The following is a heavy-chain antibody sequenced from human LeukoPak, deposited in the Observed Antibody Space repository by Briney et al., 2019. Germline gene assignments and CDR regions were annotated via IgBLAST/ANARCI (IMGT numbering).Heavy chain of an antibody. V-gene: IGHV4-61*02. D-gene: IGHD3-10*01. CDR2: IYTSGST. CDR1: GGSISSGSYY. Sequence: PSETLSLTCTVSGGSISSGSYYWSWIRQPAGKGLEWIGRIYTSGSTNYNPSLKSRVTISVDTSKNQFSLKLSSVTAADTAVYYCARVEYGSRTLDIWGQGTMVTVSS. J-gene: IGHJ3*02. CDR3: ARVEYGSRTLDI.